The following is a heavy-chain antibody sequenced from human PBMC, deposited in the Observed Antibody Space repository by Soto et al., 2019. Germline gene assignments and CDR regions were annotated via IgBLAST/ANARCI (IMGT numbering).Heavy chain of an antibody. Sequence: HVTLKESGPVLVKPTETLTLTCTVSGFSLSNGKVGVSWIRQPPGKALEWLAHIFSNDEKSYMTSLKSRLTISEETSKSQVVLTMTNVDPVDTATYYCARILFGRSVAGGYFYMDVWGKGTTVTVSS. CDR3: ARILFGRSVAGGYFYMDV. D-gene: IGHD6-19*01. J-gene: IGHJ6*03. CDR1: GFSLSNGKVG. V-gene: IGHV2-26*01. CDR2: IFSNDEK.